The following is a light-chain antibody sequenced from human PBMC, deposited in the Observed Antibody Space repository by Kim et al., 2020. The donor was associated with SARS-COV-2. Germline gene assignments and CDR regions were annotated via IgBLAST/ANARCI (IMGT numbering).Light chain of an antibody. J-gene: IGKJ1*01. CDR1: HTLVTNY. Sequence: SPGERATLSCRASHTLVTNYLAWYQQRPGQGPRLLIYAASSRATGVSDRFSGSGSVTDFTLTISGLEPEDFAVYFCHQYDSSPWTFGQGTKVDIK. CDR2: AAS. V-gene: IGKV3-20*01. CDR3: HQYDSSPWT.